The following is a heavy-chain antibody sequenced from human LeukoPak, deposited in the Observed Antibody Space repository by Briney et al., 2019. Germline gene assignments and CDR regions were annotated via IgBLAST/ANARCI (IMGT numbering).Heavy chain of an antibody. CDR2: IYYTGST. J-gene: IGHJ4*02. Sequence: SETLSLTCTVSGGSISTYYWSWIRQPPGKGLEWIGYIYYTGSTNHNPSLKSRVTVSVDTSKNQFSLKLTSVTAADTAVYYCARLYLPATRFDYWGQGTLVTVSS. V-gene: IGHV4-59*08. CDR3: ARLYLPATRFDY. D-gene: IGHD5-24*01. CDR1: GGSISTYY.